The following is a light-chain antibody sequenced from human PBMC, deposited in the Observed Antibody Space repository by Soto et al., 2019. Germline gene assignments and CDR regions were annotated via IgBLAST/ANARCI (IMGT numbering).Light chain of an antibody. V-gene: IGKV1-13*02. CDR3: QQFNSYPIT. CDR1: QDIRGA. J-gene: IGKJ5*01. CDR2: DVS. Sequence: AIQVTQSPSSLSASVGDRVTITCRASQDIRGALAWYQQKPGKAPKLLIYDVSTLESGVPSRFSGSGSGTEFTLTITSLQPEDFGTYYCQQFNSYPITCGQGTRLEIK.